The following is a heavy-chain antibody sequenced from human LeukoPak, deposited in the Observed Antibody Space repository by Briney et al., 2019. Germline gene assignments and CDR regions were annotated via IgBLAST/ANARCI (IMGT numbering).Heavy chain of an antibody. CDR1: GYTFTSYG. J-gene: IGHJ4*02. V-gene: IGHV1-18*01. CDR2: ISAYNGNT. D-gene: IGHD3-9*01. Sequence: GASVKVSCKASGYTFTSYGISWVRQAPGQGLEWMGWISAYNGNTNYAQKLQGRVTMTTDTSTSTAYMELRSLRSDDTAVYYCARLLRYFDWFLGGYFDYWGQGTLVTVSS. CDR3: ARLLRYFDWFLGGYFDY.